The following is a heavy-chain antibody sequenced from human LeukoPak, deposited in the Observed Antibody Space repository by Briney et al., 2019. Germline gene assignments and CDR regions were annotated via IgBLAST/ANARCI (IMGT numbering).Heavy chain of an antibody. CDR3: AKRDAFDSSGYSPLFDS. CDR1: GGSISSYY. Sequence: PSETLSLTCTVSGGSISSYYWSWIRQPPGKGLEWIGYIYYSGSTNYNPSLKSRVTISVDTSKNQFSLKLSSVTAADTAVYYCAKRDAFDSSGYSPLFDSWGQGTLVTVSS. CDR2: IYYSGST. V-gene: IGHV4-59*01. D-gene: IGHD3-22*01. J-gene: IGHJ4*02.